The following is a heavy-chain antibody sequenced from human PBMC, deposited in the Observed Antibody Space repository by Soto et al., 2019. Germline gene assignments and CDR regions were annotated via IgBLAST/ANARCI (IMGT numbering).Heavy chain of an antibody. Sequence: GGSVKVSCKASGYSFTTHAMICVGQSRLQRPDWMGCINTGNGNTRYSPKFQGRVNITRDTSASTAYMELSSLKSEDTAVYYCARGEQLYHYYYGMDVWGQGSTVTVSS. V-gene: IGHV1-3*04. CDR1: GYSFTTHA. J-gene: IGHJ6*02. CDR3: ARGEQLYHYYYGMDV. CDR2: INTGNGNT.